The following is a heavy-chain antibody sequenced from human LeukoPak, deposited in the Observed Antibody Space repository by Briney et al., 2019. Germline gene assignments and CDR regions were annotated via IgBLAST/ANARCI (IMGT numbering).Heavy chain of an antibody. CDR1: GGSFSGYY. D-gene: IGHD2-15*01. J-gene: IGHJ3*02. V-gene: IGHV4-34*01. Sequence: SETLSLTCAVYGGSFSGYYWTWIRQAPGKGPEWIGEINPSGRISYNPSLKSRLTISVDASKNQFSLKLSSVTAADTAVYYCARGRYCSADICSGGDAFDIWGQGTMVSVSS. CDR3: ARGRYCSADICSGGDAFDI. CDR2: INPSGRI.